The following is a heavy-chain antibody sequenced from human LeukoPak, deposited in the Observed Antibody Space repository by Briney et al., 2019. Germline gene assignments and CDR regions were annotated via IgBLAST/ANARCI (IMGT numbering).Heavy chain of an antibody. V-gene: IGHV3-21*01. J-gene: IGHJ4*02. CDR3: VSFYETY. CDR2: ISGSSSYI. Sequence: PGGYLRLSCADSGSTFSSHGTSWVREARGMGLEWVSSISGSSSYIFYADSVKGRFTISKDNAKNTVYLQMNNLRAEDTAVYYCVSFYETYWGRGTLVTVSS. CDR1: GSTFSSHG. D-gene: IGHD2-2*01.